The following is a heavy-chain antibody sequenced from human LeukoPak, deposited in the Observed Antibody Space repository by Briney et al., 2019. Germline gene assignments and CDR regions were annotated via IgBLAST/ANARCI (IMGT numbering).Heavy chain of an antibody. D-gene: IGHD4-23*01. Sequence: GGSLRLSCAASGFTLSSYAMSWVRQAPGKGLEWVSAISDTGNTYHADSVKGRFTISRDSSKNTLFLQMNRLRPEDAAVYYCAKNNDYGGSYWYFDLWGRGTLVTVSS. CDR1: GFTLSSYA. V-gene: IGHV3-23*01. CDR2: ISDTGNT. J-gene: IGHJ2*01. CDR3: AKNNDYGGSYWYFDL.